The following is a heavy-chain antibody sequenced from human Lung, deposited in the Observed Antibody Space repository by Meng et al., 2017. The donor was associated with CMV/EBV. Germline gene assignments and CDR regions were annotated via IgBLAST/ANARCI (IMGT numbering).Heavy chain of an antibody. J-gene: IGHJ4*02. CDR3: AGLIVGNGGRGN. D-gene: IGHD1-26*01. CDR1: GGVVSSANYH. Sequence: GSLRLXCIVSGGVVSSANYHWNWIRQTPGKGLERIGQTWPGRGTNYNPSLESRLAISLDTSKNQFTLQLSSVTPADTAVYYCAGLIVGNGGRGNWGQGTLVTVSS. CDR2: TWPGRGT. V-gene: IGHV4-61*01.